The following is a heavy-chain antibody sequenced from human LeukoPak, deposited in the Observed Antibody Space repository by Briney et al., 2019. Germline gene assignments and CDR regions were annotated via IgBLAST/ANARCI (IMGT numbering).Heavy chain of an antibody. J-gene: IGHJ3*02. CDR2: IYPGDSDT. CDR1: GNIFTKYW. V-gene: IGHV5-51*01. CDR3: ARHGPNDAFDI. Sequence: GESLKISCKGSGNIFTKYWIGWGRQLPGKGLEWMGIIYPGDSDTRYSPSFQGQVTISADKSISTAYLQWSSLKASDTAMYYCARHGPNDAFDIWGQGTMVTVSS.